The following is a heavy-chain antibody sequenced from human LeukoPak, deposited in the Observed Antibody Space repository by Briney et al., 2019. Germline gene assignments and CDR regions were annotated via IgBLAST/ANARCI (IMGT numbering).Heavy chain of an antibody. CDR3: ASGSKAAGTISGAFDI. D-gene: IGHD1-1*01. Sequence: SVKVSCKASGGTFSSYAISWVRQAPGQGLEWMGGIIPIFGTANYAQKFQGRVTITTDESTSTAYMELSSLRSEDTAVYYCASGSKAAGTISGAFDIWGQGTMVTVSS. V-gene: IGHV1-69*05. CDR2: IIPIFGTA. CDR1: GGTFSSYA. J-gene: IGHJ3*02.